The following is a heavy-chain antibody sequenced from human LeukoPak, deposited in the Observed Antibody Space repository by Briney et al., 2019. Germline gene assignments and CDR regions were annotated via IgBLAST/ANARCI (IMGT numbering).Heavy chain of an antibody. Sequence: GGSLRLSCAASGFTFSSYSMNWVRQAPGKGLEWVAVISYDGSNKYYADSVKGRFTISRDNSKNTLYLQMNSLRAEDTAVYYCAKVPGYSSGWYYFDYWGQGTLVTVSS. CDR1: GFTFSSYS. D-gene: IGHD6-19*01. V-gene: IGHV3-30*18. CDR2: ISYDGSNK. CDR3: AKVPGYSSGWYYFDY. J-gene: IGHJ4*02.